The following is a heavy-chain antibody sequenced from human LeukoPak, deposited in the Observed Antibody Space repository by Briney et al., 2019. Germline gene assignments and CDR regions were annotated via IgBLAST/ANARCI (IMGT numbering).Heavy chain of an antibody. J-gene: IGHJ4*02. Sequence: GGSLRLSCGGSGFTFHNAWMDWVRQAPGKGLEWVSAISGSGGSTYYADSVKGRFTISRDNSKNTLYLQMNSLRAEDTAVYYCARDPPGIAAVYYFDYWGQGTLVTVSS. CDR2: ISGSGGST. V-gene: IGHV3-23*01. CDR3: ARDPPGIAAVYYFDY. D-gene: IGHD6-13*01. CDR1: GFTFHNAW.